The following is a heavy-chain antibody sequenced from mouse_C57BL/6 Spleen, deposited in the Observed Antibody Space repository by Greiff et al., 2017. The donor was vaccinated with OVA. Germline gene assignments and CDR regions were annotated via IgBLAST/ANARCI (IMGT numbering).Heavy chain of an antibody. CDR3: ARVKNSNYGWFAY. J-gene: IGHJ3*01. Sequence: VKLMESGAELVRPGASVKLSCKASGYTFTDYYINWVKQRPGQGLEWIARIYPGSGNTYYNEKFKGKATLTAEKSSSTAYMQLSSLTSEDSAVYFCARVKNSNYGWFAYWGQGTLVTVSA. V-gene: IGHV1-76*01. CDR2: IYPGSGNT. D-gene: IGHD2-5*01. CDR1: GYTFTDYY.